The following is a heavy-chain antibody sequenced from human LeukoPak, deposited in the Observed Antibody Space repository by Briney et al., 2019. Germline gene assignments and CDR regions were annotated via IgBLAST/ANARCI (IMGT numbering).Heavy chain of an antibody. D-gene: IGHD3-10*01. V-gene: IGHV4-30-2*01. CDR2: IYHSGIT. CDR3: ARGSGFYYGSGSPPTAVDV. J-gene: IGHJ6*02. CDR1: GGSIGSGGFS. Sequence: PSETLSLTCAVSGGSIGSGGFSWSWIRLPPGKGLECIGYIYHSGITYHNPSLKSRVTISIDRSKNQFSLTLSSVTAADTAVYYCARGSGFYYGSGSPPTAVDVWGQGTTVTVSS.